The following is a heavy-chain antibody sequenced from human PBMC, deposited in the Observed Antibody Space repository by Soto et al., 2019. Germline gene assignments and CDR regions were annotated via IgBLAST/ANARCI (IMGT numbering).Heavy chain of an antibody. CDR2: IIPTFGTA. D-gene: IGHD5-18*01. J-gene: IGHJ4*02. CDR3: ASGAGGYSYGPDY. V-gene: IGHV1-69*13. Sequence: SVKVSCKASGGTFSSYAISWVRQAPGQGLEWMGGIIPTFGTANYAQKFQGRVTITADESTSTAYMELSSLRSEDTAVYYCASGAGGYSYGPDYCGQRTLVTVSS. CDR1: GGTFSSYA.